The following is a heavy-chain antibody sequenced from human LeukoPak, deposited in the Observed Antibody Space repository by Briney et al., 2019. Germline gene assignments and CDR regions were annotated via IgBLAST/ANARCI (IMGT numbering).Heavy chain of an antibody. CDR3: ARGLGTTVFDY. CDR1: GGSFSGYY. J-gene: IGHJ4*02. Sequence: PSETLSLTCAVYGGSFSGYYWSWIRQSPGKGQEWIGEINHSGSAYYNPSLKSRVTISVDTSKNQFSLNLSSVTAADTAVYYCARGLGTTVFDYWGQGTLVTVSS. V-gene: IGHV4-34*01. CDR2: INHSGSA. D-gene: IGHD4-11*01.